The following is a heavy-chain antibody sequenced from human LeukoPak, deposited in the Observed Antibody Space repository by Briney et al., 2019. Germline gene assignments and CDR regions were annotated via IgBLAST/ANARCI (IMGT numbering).Heavy chain of an antibody. V-gene: IGHV3-30-3*01. J-gene: IGHJ6*02. D-gene: IGHD3-10*01. CDR3: ARSQAVRGLLADYGMDV. CDR1: GFTFSSYA. CDR2: ISYDGSNK. Sequence: GGSLRLSCAASGFTFSSYAMHWVRQAPGKGLEWVAVISYDGSNKYYADSVKGRFTISRDNSKNTLYLQMNSLRAEDTAVYYCARSQAVRGLLADYGMDVWGQGTTVTVSS.